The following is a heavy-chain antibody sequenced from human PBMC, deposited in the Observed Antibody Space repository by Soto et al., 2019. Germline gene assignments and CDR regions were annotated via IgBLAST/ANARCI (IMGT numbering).Heavy chain of an antibody. D-gene: IGHD1-26*01. Sequence: ASVKVSCKASGYTFTSYGISWVRQAPGQGLEWKGRISAYNGKTNYAQKLQGRVNMTTDTSTITAYMELRCLRSDDTAVYYCAREWELLRNYYYGMDVWGQGTTVNVSS. V-gene: IGHV1-18*01. J-gene: IGHJ6*02. CDR2: ISAYNGKT. CDR1: GYTFTSYG. CDR3: AREWELLRNYYYGMDV.